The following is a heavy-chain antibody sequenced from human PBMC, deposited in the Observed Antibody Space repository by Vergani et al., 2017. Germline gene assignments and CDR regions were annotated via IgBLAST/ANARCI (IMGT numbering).Heavy chain of an antibody. Sequence: VQLVESGGGLVQPGGSLRLSCETSGLMFNNSGMHWVRQAPGKGLEWVAVISSDGSNKHYADSVKGRFTISRDNSQNTLYLQMDSLTAEDTAIYFCVNGYYYDQSGLASFDYWGQGTLVTVSS. V-gene: IGHV3-30*18. J-gene: IGHJ4*02. D-gene: IGHD3-22*01. CDR2: ISSDGSNK. CDR1: GLMFNNSG. CDR3: VNGYYYDQSGLASFDY.